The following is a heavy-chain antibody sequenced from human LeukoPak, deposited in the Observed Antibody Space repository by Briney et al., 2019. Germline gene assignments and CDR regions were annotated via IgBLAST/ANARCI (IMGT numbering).Heavy chain of an antibody. CDR3: AILSGAVSFDY. D-gene: IGHD1-26*01. J-gene: IGHJ4*02. CDR2: INPNSGGT. CDR1: GYTFTGFY. Sequence: ASVKVYCKASGYTFTGFYLHWVRQAPGQGLEWMGWINPNSGGTNYAQKFQGRVTMTRDTSISTAYMELSRLRSDDTAVYYCAILSGAVSFDYWGQGTLVTVSS. V-gene: IGHV1-2*02.